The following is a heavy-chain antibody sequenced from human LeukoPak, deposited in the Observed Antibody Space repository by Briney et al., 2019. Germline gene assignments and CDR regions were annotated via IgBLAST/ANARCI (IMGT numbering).Heavy chain of an antibody. CDR3: AREGSDGWYVLFDY. CDR1: EFTFSSYW. Sequence: GGSLRLSCAASEFTFSSYWMHWVRQAPGKGLVWVSRINSDGSSTRYADSVKGRFTISRDNAKNTLYLQMNSLRAEDTAVYYCAREGSDGWYVLFDYWGQGTLVTVSS. V-gene: IGHV3-74*01. CDR2: INSDGSST. J-gene: IGHJ4*02. D-gene: IGHD6-19*01.